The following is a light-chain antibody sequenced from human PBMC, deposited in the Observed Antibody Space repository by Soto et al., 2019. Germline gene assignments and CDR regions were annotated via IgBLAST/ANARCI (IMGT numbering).Light chain of an antibody. CDR1: QIIDTW. J-gene: IGKJ1*01. CDR2: KAS. CDR3: QQYDNYSPWT. Sequence: DIQMTQSPSSLSASVGDRITITCRASQIIDTWLAWYQQKPGKAPKLLIYKASSLENGVPSRFSGSGSGIECTLTSSSLQPDDFATYYCQQYDNYSPWTFGQGTKVEVK. V-gene: IGKV1-5*03.